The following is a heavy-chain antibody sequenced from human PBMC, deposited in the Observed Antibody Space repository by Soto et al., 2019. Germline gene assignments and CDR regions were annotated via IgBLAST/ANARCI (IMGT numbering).Heavy chain of an antibody. V-gene: IGHV3-23*01. Sequence: GGSLRLSCAVSGFICSSYDMSWVRQAPGKGLEWVSTILVGGSTHYEDSVKGRFTISRDTSKNTVYLQMNSLTAGDTAVYYCAKATATGGGAFEIYGQGTMVTVSS. CDR3: AKATATGGGAFEI. D-gene: IGHD2-8*02. J-gene: IGHJ3*02. CDR1: GFICSSYD. CDR2: ILVGGST.